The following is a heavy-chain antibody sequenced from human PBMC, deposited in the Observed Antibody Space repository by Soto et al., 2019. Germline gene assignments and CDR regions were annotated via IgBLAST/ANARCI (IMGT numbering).Heavy chain of an antibody. CDR1: ESSVASYW. V-gene: IGHV5-51*01. D-gene: IGHD2-8*01. CDR3: VRPESNGWSDS. CDR2: IHPANSDT. J-gene: IGHJ5*01. Sequence: DSMPISGKTSESSVASYWIGWVRQMPGRGLEWVGLIHPANSDTRYSPSFQGQVTVSADKSIGTAYLQWSSLKASDTAMYYCVRPESNGWSDSWCQGNLVT.